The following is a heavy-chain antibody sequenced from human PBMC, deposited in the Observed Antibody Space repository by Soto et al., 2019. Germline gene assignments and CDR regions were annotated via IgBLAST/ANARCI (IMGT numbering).Heavy chain of an antibody. Sequence: GGSLRLSCAASGFTFSNYGMSWVRQAPGKGLEWVSAVSDNGGRTRYADSVKGRFTISRDNSQNTLYLQMNSLRADDTAIYYCAKSDSSPIFGVVRYGMDVWGQGTTVPVSS. J-gene: IGHJ6*02. CDR2: VSDNGGRT. CDR3: AKSDSSPIFGVVRYGMDV. D-gene: IGHD3-3*01. V-gene: IGHV3-23*01. CDR1: GFTFSNYG.